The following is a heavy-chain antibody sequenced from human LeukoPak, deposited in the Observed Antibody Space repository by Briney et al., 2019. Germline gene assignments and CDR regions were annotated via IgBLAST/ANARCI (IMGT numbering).Heavy chain of an antibody. CDR1: GGSISSYY. CDR2: IYYSEST. Sequence: SETLSLTCTVSGGSISSYYWSWIRQPPGKGLEWIGYIYYSESTNYNPSLKSRVTISVDTSKNQFSLKLSSVTAADTAVYYCARAYWADDAFDIWGQGTMVTVSS. CDR3: ARAYWADDAFDI. D-gene: IGHD2-8*02. V-gene: IGHV4-59*01. J-gene: IGHJ3*02.